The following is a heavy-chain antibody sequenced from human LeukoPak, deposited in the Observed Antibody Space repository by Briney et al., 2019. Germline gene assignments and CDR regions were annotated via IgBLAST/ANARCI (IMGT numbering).Heavy chain of an antibody. V-gene: IGHV3-48*01. D-gene: IGHD3-10*02. CDR1: GFTFSSFV. J-gene: IGHJ6*04. CDR2: ISSSGSTI. CDR3: ADLGITMIGGV. Sequence: GGSLRLSCAASGFTFSSFVMTWVGGAAGPQLRGVSDISSSGSTISYADSVNGRFTISRDNAKNSLYWQMNSLRAEDTAVYYCADLGITMIGGVWGKGTTVTISS.